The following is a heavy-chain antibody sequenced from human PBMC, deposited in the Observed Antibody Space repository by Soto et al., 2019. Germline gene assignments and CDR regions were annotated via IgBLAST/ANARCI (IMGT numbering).Heavy chain of an antibody. V-gene: IGHV3-30-3*01. CDR2: ISYDGSNK. Sequence: GGSLRLSCAASGFTFSSYAMHWVRQAPGKGLEWVAVISYDGSNKYYADSVKGRFTISRDNSKNTLYLQMNSLRAEDTAVYYCARDEPDSSSSVGLNGMDVWGQGTTVTVSS. J-gene: IGHJ6*02. CDR3: ARDEPDSSSSVGLNGMDV. D-gene: IGHD6-6*01. CDR1: GFTFSSYA.